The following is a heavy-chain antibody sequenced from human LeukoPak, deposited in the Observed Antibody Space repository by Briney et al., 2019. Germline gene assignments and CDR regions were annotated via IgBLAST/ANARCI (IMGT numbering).Heavy chain of an antibody. CDR1: GLTFSNYS. V-gene: IGHV3-21*01. CDR2: IGSISYI. J-gene: IGHJ4*02. CDR3: ARDRLGVGPTIL. D-gene: IGHD1-26*01. Sequence: GGSLRLSCAASGLTFSNYSMNWVRQAPGKGLEWVSSIGSISYINYADSVKGRFTISRDNAKNSLYLQMNSLRAEHTAVYYCARDRLGVGPTILWGQGTLVTVSS.